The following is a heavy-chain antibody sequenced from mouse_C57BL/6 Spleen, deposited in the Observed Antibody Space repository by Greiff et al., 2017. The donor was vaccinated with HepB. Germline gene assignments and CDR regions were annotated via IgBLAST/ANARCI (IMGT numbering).Heavy chain of an antibody. CDR2: INYDGSST. Sequence: EVKLVESEGGLVQPGSSMKLSCTASGFTFSDYYMAWVRQVPEKGLEWVANINYDGSSTYYLDSLKSRFIISRDNAKNILYLQMSSLKSEDTATYYCARDQGPIYYGNYEGGAMDYWGQGTSVTVSS. CDR3: ARDQGPIYYGNYEGGAMDY. V-gene: IGHV5-16*01. D-gene: IGHD2-1*01. J-gene: IGHJ4*01. CDR1: GFTFSDYY.